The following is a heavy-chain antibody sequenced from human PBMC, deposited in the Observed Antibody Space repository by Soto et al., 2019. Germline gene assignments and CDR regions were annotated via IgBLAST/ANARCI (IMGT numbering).Heavy chain of an antibody. CDR2: IYYSGST. V-gene: IGHV4-39*01. CDR3: ARRSYYGSGSIFDY. D-gene: IGHD3-10*01. J-gene: IGHJ4*02. Sequence: SETLYLTCTVSGGSISSSGYYWGWIRQPPGKGLEWIGNIYYSGSTNYNPSLKSRVTISVDTSKNQFSLKVSSVTAADTAVYYCARRSYYGSGSIFDYRAQGTLVPVSS. CDR1: GGSISSSGYY.